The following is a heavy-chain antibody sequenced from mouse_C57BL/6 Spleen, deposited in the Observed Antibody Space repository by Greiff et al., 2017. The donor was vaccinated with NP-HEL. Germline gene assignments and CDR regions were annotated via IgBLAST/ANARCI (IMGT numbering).Heavy chain of an antibody. CDR2: IWTGGGT. CDR3: ARIEYYGSPSYWYFDV. CDR1: GFSLTSYA. D-gene: IGHD1-1*01. Sequence: VKLMESGPGLVAPSQSLSITCTVSGFSLTSYAISWVRQPPGKGLEWLGVIWTGGGTYYTSALKSRLSISKDNSKSQVFLKMNSLQTDETARYYWARIEYYGSPSYWYFDVWGTGTTVTVSS. J-gene: IGHJ1*03. V-gene: IGHV2-9-1*01.